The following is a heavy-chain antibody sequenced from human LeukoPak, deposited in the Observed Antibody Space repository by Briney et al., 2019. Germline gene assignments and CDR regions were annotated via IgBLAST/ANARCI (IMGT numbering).Heavy chain of an antibody. D-gene: IGHD1-26*01. CDR3: ARDWAIGYIVGATAGEVDY. CDR1: GYSISSGYY. V-gene: IGHV4-38-2*02. CDR2: IYHSGST. Sequence: PSETLSLTCTVSGYSISSGYYWGWIRQPPGKGLEWIGSIYHSGSTYYNPSLKSRVTISVDTSRNQFSLKLSSVTAADTAVYYCARDWAIGYIVGATAGEVDYWGQGTLVTVSS. J-gene: IGHJ4*02.